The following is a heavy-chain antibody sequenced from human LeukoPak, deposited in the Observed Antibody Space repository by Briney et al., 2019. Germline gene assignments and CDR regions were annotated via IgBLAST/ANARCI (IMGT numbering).Heavy chain of an antibody. V-gene: IGHV1-69*01. CDR2: IIPIFGTA. J-gene: IGHJ5*02. Sequence: SVKVSCKASGGTFSSYAISWVRQAPGQGLEWMGGIIPIFGTANYAQKFQGRVTITADESTSTAYMELSSLRSEDTAVYYCARDQASIQLWLRRFDPWGQGTLVTVSS. D-gene: IGHD5-18*01. CDR1: GGTFSSYA. CDR3: ARDQASIQLWLRRFDP.